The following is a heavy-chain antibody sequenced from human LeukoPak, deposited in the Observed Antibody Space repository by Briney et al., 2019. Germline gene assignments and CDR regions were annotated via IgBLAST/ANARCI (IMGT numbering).Heavy chain of an antibody. CDR3: AGEYCSGGNCRQGFDY. CDR2: INPNSGDT. D-gene: IGHD2-15*01. J-gene: IGHJ4*02. V-gene: IGHV1-2*02. Sequence: GASVKVSCKASGYTFTGYYMHWVRQAPGQGLEWMGWINPNSGDTNHAQNFQGRVTLTRDTSISTAYMELSSLRSDDSAVYYCAGEYCSGGNCRQGFDYWGQGTLVTVSS. CDR1: GYTFTGYY.